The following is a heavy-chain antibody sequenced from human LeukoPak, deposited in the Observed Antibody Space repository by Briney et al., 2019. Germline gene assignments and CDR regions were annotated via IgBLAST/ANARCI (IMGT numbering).Heavy chain of an antibody. D-gene: IGHD1-14*01. CDR3: ARAGPYDAFDI. V-gene: IGHV3-53*04. CDR2: IYSGGST. J-gene: IGHJ3*02. Sequence: GGSLTLSCAASGFSVNSNYMSWVRQAPGKGLEWVLVIYSGGSTYYADSVKGRFTISRHISKNTLYLQMNSLRAEDTAVYHCARAGPYDAFDIWGQGTVVTVTS. CDR1: GFSVNSNY.